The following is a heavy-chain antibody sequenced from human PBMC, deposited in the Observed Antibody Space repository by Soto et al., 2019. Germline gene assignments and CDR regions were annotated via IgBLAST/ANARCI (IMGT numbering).Heavy chain of an antibody. J-gene: IGHJ6*03. D-gene: IGHD2-15*01. CDR1: WDSVSSNSAA. Sequence: SQTLSLTCAISWDSVSSNSAAWNWFRQSPSRGLEWLGRTYYRSKWYNDYAVSVKSRITINPDTSKNQFSLQLNSVTPEDTAVYYCARGGGYCSGGSCYSNNPYYYYYYMDVWGKGTTVTVSS. CDR2: TYYRSKWYN. V-gene: IGHV6-1*01. CDR3: ARGGGYCSGGSCYSNNPYYYYYYMDV.